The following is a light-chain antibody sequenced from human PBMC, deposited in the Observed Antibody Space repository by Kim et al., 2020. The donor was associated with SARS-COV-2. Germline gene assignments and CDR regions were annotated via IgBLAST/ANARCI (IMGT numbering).Light chain of an antibody. CDR1: SNDIGLYNY. Sequence: QSALTQPASMSGSPGQSITISCTGTSNDIGLYNYVSWFQLHPGTAPKLLIYDVTKRPSGVSDRFAGSKSGNTASLSISGLQTEDESEYFCASYTSSNSPVFGGGTQLTVL. J-gene: IGLJ3*02. CDR2: DVT. V-gene: IGLV2-14*03. CDR3: ASYTSSNSPV.